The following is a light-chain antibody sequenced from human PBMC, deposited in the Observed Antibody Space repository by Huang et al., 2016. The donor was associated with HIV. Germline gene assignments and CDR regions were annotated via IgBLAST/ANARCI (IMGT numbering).Light chain of an antibody. CDR3: QQGFT. J-gene: IGKJ3*01. CDR2: DAS. CDR1: QTVRNY. Sequence: EIVLRQSPVTLSLSPGERATLSCRASQTVRNYLAWYQQKPGQAPRLLIYDASKRARGVPARFSGSGSGTDFTLTISSLEPEDFAVYYCQQGFTFGPGTKVDIK. V-gene: IGKV3-11*01.